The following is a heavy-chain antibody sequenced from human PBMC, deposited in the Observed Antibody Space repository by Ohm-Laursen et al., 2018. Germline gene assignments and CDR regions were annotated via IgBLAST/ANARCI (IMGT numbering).Heavy chain of an antibody. V-gene: IGHV3-53*01. CDR3: AKDGRGTAMVKDAFDI. CDR2: IYSGGDM. D-gene: IGHD5-18*01. J-gene: IGHJ3*02. CDR1: GFTISNNY. Sequence: SLRLSCAASGFTISNNYMNWVRQAPGKGLEWVSLIYSGGDMFYADSVKGRFTISRDKSKNTLYLQMNSLRAEDTAVYYCAKDGRGTAMVKDAFDIWGQGTMVTVSS.